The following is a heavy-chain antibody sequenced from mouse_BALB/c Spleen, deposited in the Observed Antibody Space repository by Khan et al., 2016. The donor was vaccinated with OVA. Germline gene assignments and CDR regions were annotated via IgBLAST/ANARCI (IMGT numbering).Heavy chain of an antibody. V-gene: IGHV1S132*01. J-gene: IGHJ2*01. Sequence: QVRLQQSGAELVKPGASLKLSCTPSGYSFTSYWIHWVNQRSGQGLEWIARIYPGTDNTYYNEKFKDKTTLTADKSSSTAYMQLSSLKSEDSDVYFCAREEALYDFDYWGQGTTLTVSS. D-gene: IGHD2-14*01. CDR1: GYSFTSYW. CDR2: IYPGTDNT. CDR3: AREEALYDFDY.